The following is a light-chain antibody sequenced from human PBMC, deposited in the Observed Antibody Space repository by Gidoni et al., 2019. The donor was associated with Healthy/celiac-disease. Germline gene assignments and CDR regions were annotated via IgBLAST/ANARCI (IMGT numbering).Light chain of an antibody. V-gene: IGKV3-15*01. CDR3: QQYNNGLYT. Sequence: EIVMTQSPAPLSVSPGERATLSCRASQSVSINLAWYQQKPGQAPRLLIYGASTRATGIPARFRGSGSGTEFTLTISSLQSEDFAVYYCQQYNNGLYTFGQXTKLEIK. CDR1: QSVSIN. CDR2: GAS. J-gene: IGKJ2*01.